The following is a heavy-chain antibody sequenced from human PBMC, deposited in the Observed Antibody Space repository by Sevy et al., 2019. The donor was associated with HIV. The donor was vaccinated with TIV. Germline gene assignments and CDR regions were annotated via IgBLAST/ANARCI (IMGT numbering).Heavy chain of an antibody. CDR2: ISAYNGNT. D-gene: IGHD3-10*01. J-gene: IGHJ4*02. Sequence: ASVKVSCKASGYTFTSYGISWVRQAPGQGLEWMGWISAYNGNTNYAQKLQGRVTMTTDTSTSTAYMEQRSLRSDDTAVYYCSSDVLWIGELHHYFDYWGQGTLVTVSS. CDR3: SSDVLWIGELHHYFDY. V-gene: IGHV1-18*04. CDR1: GYTFTSYG.